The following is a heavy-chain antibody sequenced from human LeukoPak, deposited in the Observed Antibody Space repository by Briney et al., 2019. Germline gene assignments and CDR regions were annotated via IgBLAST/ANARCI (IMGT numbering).Heavy chain of an antibody. CDR1: SDSFNNFY. CDR3: ARDIYRSSFDS. V-gene: IGHV4-4*07. Sequence: SETLSLTCTVSSDSFNNFYWAWVRQPAGKGLEWIGRVSVTVTGVTSYNPSLKSRVSVSVDTSKKQFSLRLTSVTAADTAVYYCARDIYRSSFDSWGQGILVTVSS. CDR2: VSVTVTGVT. J-gene: IGHJ4*02. D-gene: IGHD3-10*01.